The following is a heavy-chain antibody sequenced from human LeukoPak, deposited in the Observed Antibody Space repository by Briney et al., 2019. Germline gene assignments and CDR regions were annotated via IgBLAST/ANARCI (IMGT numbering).Heavy chain of an antibody. CDR3: ARASQGRHYYGSGTTFDY. J-gene: IGHJ4*02. V-gene: IGHV4-59*01. CDR2: IYYSGST. D-gene: IGHD3-10*01. CDR1: GGSISSYY. Sequence: SETLSLTCTVSGGSISSYYCSWIRQPPGKGLEWIGYIYYSGSTNYNPSLKSRVTISVDTSKNQFSLKLSSVTAADTAVYYCARASQGRHYYGSGTTFDYWGQGTLVTVSS.